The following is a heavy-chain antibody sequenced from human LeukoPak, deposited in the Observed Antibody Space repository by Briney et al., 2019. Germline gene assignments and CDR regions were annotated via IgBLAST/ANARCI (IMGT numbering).Heavy chain of an antibody. CDR3: VRQSAHYDFWSGYAFDF. V-gene: IGHV3-9*01. CDR2: INWNSGSK. D-gene: IGHD3-3*01. Sequence: GGSLRLSCAAPGFTFNNYAMHWVRQAPGKGLEWVSGINWNSGSKDYADSMKGRFTISRDNAKNSLYLQMNSLRAEDTALYYCVRQSAHYDFWSGYAFDFWGQGTMVTVSS. J-gene: IGHJ3*01. CDR1: GFTFNNYA.